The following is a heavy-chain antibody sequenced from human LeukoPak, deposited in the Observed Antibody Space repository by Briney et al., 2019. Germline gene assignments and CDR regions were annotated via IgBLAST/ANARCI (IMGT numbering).Heavy chain of an antibody. V-gene: IGHV3-21*01. CDR2: ISSSSSYI. CDR3: ARAGVGAIYYFDY. CDR1: GFTFSSYS. D-gene: IGHD1-26*01. Sequence: GGSLRLSCAASGFTFSSYSMNWVRQAPGKGLEWVSSISSSSSYIYYADSVKGRFTISRDNAKNSLYLQMKSLRVEDTAVYYCARAGVGAIYYFDYWGQGTLVTVSS. J-gene: IGHJ4*02.